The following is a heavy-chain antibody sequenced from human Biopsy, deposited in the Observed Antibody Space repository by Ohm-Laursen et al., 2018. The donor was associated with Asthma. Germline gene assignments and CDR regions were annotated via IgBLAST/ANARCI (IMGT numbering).Heavy chain of an antibody. J-gene: IGHJ4*02. CDR2: VNSVFGTT. V-gene: IGHV1-69*01. CDR3: ARKAGSCISRTCYSLDF. CDR1: GGTFNTYV. Sequence: SSVKVSCKSLGGTFNTYVIGWVRQAPGQGLEWMGWVNSVFGTTNYPQKFQGRVTITADDSTSTVYMELSSLRSEDTAVYYCARKAGSCISRTCYSLDFWGQGTLVTVSS. D-gene: IGHD2-2*01.